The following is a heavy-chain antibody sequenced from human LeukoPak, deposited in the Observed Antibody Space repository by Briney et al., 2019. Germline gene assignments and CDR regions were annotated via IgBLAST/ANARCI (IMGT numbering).Heavy chain of an antibody. V-gene: IGHV4-39*07. D-gene: IGHD3-10*01. J-gene: IGHJ4*02. Sequence: SETLSLTCTVSGVSLSSRNYYWGWVRQPPGKGLEWIGSISYSGDTYSNPSLKTRVTLSVDTSKNQFSLKLSSVTAADTAVYYCAREDGSAAYWGQGTLVTVSS. CDR3: AREDGSAAY. CDR1: GVSLSSRNYY. CDR2: ISYSGDT.